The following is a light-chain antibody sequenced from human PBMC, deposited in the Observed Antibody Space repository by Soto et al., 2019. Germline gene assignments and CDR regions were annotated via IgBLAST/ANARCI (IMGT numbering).Light chain of an antibody. J-gene: IGKJ1*01. CDR3: LHYEIDSRA. Sequence: DIPMTQSPSTLSASVGDNVTITCRATRALSTWVAWYQQQPGKPPNLVTYKASTLGSAVPSRFTGSGSGTEFTLTVTSLQRADFGTYYCLHYEIDSRAVGEGTGVEIK. CDR1: RALSTW. CDR2: KAS. V-gene: IGKV1-5*03.